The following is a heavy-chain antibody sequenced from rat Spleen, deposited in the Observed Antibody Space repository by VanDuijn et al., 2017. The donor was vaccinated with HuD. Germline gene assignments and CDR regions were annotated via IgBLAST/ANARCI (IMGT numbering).Heavy chain of an antibody. CDR1: GFTFSNYW. V-gene: IGHV5-31*01. J-gene: IGHJ2*01. CDR2: ITHGGDTI. CDR3: ARGVADY. Sequence: EVQLVESGGGLVLPGRSLKLSCVASGFTFSNYWMTWIRQAPGKGPEWIASITHGGDTISYPVSVKGRFTISRDNAHNTIYLQMNSLRSDDTATYYCARGVADYWGQGVMVTVSS.